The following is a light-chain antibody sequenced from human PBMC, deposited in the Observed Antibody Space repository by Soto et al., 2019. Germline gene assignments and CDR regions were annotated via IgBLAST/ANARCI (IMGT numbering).Light chain of an antibody. CDR2: GAS. J-gene: IGKJ1*01. Sequence: EIVMTQSPATLSVSPGERATLSCRASQSVSSNLAWYQQKPGQAPRLLIYGASTRATGIPARFSGSGSGTEVTLTIISLQSEDFAVYYCQQYSNWPLWTFGQGTKVEIK. CDR1: QSVSSN. V-gene: IGKV3-15*01. CDR3: QQYSNWPLWT.